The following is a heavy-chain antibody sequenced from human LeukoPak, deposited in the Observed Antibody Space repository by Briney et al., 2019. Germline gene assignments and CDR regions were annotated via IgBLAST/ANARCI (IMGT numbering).Heavy chain of an antibody. CDR3: AEASGGLVRGYYYGMDV. D-gene: IGHD2-15*01. CDR1: GFTFSTYA. Sequence: PGGSLRLSCAASGFTFSTYAMSWVRQAPGKGLEWVSAISDSGGYTYYADSVRGRFTISRDNSKNTLYLQMNSLRAEDTAVYYCAEASGGLVRGYYYGMDVWGQGTTVTVSS. V-gene: IGHV3-23*01. J-gene: IGHJ6*02. CDR2: ISDSGGYT.